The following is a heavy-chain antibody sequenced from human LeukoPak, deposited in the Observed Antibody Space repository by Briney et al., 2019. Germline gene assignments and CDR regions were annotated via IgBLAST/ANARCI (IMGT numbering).Heavy chain of an antibody. V-gene: IGHV3-30*18. J-gene: IGHJ4*02. CDR3: AKINNYDDY. CDR2: ISPDGNSD. CDR1: GFTFSSFG. D-gene: IGHD3-22*01. Sequence: GGFLRLSCAASGFTFSSFGIHWVRQAPGMGLEWVAAISPDGNSDYYTDSVKGRFTVSRDNSKNMIYLQMNSLRGEDSAVYYCAKINNYDDYWGQGTLVTASS.